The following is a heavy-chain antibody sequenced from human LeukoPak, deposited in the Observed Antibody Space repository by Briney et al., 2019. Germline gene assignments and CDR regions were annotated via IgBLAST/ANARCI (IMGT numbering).Heavy chain of an antibody. CDR2: ISGSDGST. CDR1: GFTLRNYA. V-gene: IGHV3-23*01. Sequence: GGSLRLSCATSGFTLRNYAMSWVRQAPGKGLEWVSAISGSDGSTYYADSVKGRFTISRDNSKNTLYLQMNSLRAEDTAVYYCAKDPGGSGWYGNWFDPWGQGTLVTVSS. CDR3: AKDPGGSGWYGNWFDP. J-gene: IGHJ5*02. D-gene: IGHD6-19*01.